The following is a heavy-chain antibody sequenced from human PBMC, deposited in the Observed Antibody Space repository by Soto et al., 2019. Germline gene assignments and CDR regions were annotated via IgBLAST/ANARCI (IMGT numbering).Heavy chain of an antibody. J-gene: IGHJ5*02. CDR2: ISYDGSNK. CDR3: ARARYSYGSWFDP. Sequence: GGSLRLSCAASGFTFSSYAMHWVRQAPGKGLEWVAVISYDGSNKYYADSVKGRFTISRDNSKNTLYLQMNSLRAEDTAVYYCARARYSYGSWFDPWGQGTLVTVSS. V-gene: IGHV3-30-3*01. CDR1: GFTFSSYA. D-gene: IGHD5-18*01.